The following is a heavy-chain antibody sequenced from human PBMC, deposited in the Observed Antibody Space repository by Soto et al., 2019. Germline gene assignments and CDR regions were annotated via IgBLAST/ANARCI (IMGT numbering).Heavy chain of an antibody. J-gene: IGHJ6*02. Sequence: GGSLRLSCAASGFTFSSYAMSWVRQAPGKGLEWVSAISGSGGSTYYADSVKGRFTISRDNSKNTLYLQMNSLRAEDTAVYYCAKLAITGTTGFYYYYGMDVWGQGTTVTVSS. CDR1: GFTFSSYA. CDR3: AKLAITGTTGFYYYYGMDV. D-gene: IGHD1-7*01. V-gene: IGHV3-23*01. CDR2: ISGSGGST.